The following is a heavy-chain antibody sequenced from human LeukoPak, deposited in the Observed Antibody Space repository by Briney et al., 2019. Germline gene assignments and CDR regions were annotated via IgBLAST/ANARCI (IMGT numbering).Heavy chain of an antibody. J-gene: IGHJ4*02. Sequence: GGSLRLSCAASGFTFSSYSMNWVRQAPGKGLEWVSYIRSSGSTIYYADSVKGRFTISRDNAKNSLYLQMNSLRAEDTAVYYCARGGSSWYGFDYWGQGTLVTVSS. CDR1: GFTFSSYS. CDR2: IRSSGSTI. CDR3: ARGGSSWYGFDY. V-gene: IGHV3-48*01. D-gene: IGHD2-15*01.